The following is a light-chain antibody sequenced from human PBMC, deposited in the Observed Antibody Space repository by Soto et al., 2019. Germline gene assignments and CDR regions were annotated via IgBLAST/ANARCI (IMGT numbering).Light chain of an antibody. J-gene: IGKJ5*01. V-gene: IGKV1-33*01. CDR3: QQYVNLPYT. CDR1: QDLTNY. CDR2: DTI. Sequence: IQLTQSPPARAASVGDRVTITCQASQDLTNYLNWYQQKPGEAPKLLIYDTITLEEGVPTRFSGGGSGTDFTFTINGMQPEAAAIYSCQQYVNLPYTFGQGTRMEIK.